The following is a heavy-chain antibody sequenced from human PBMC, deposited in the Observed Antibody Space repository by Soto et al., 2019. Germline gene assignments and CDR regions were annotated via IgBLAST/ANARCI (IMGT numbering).Heavy chain of an antibody. CDR2: LSSSSIYT. J-gene: IGHJ6*02. CDR1: GFSISDDY. CDR3: ARDSGSSKYVLDV. V-gene: IGHV3-11*06. Sequence: QVQLVESGGGLVKPGGSLRLSCVASGFSISDDYMTWIRQAPGKGLEWVSHLSSSSIYTSYAHSVKGRFTISRDNAKNSLYLQMNSLTSEDTAVYYCARDSGSSKYVLDVWGQGNTVIVSS. D-gene: IGHD6-13*01.